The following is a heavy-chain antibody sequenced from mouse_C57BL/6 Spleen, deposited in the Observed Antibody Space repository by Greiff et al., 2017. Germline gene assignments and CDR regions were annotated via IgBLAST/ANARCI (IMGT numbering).Heavy chain of an antibody. CDR2: IYPSDSET. D-gene: IGHD1-1*01. CDR1: GYTFTSYW. J-gene: IGHJ3*01. CDR3: ARSDYYGSSYSAY. Sequence: VQLQQPGAELVRPGSSVKLSCKASGYTFTSYWMDWVKQRPGQGLEWIGNIYPSDSETHYNQKFKDKATLTVDKSSSTAYMQLSSLTSEDSAVYYCARSDYYGSSYSAYWGQGTLVTVSA. V-gene: IGHV1-61*01.